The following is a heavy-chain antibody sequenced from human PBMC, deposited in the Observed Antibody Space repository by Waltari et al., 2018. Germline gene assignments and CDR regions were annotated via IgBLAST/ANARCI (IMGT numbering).Heavy chain of an antibody. V-gene: IGHV3-21*01. CDR2: ISSSSSYI. CDR1: GFTFSSYS. J-gene: IGHJ4*02. Sequence: VQLVESGGALVKPGGSLRLACAASGFTFSSYSMNWVRQAPGKGLEWVSSISSSSSYIYYADSGKGRFTISRDNAENSLYLQMSSLRAEDTAVYYCARELGDSAGYWGQGTLVTVSS. CDR3: ARELGDSAGY. D-gene: IGHD2-15*01.